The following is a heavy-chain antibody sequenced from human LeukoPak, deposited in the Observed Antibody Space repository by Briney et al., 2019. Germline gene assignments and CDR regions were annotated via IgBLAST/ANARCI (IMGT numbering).Heavy chain of an antibody. V-gene: IGHV7-4-1*02. J-gene: IGHJ4*02. Sequence: GASGKVSYKASGYSFTSYAMIGGRQAPGQGLGWRGWVNTNTGKPTYAQGFTGRFVFSLDTSVSTAYLQIRSLKAEDTAVYYCARVREPYFYDSSNPLGYWGQGTLVTVSS. CDR2: VNTNTGKP. CDR3: ARVREPYFYDSSNPLGY. CDR1: GYSFTSYA. D-gene: IGHD3-22*01.